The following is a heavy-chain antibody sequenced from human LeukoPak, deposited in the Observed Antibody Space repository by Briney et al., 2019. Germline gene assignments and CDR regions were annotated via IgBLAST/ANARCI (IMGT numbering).Heavy chain of an antibody. J-gene: IGHJ4*02. Sequence: PGGSLRLSCAASGFTFSSYAMSWVRQAPGKGLEWVSAISGSGGSTYYADSVKGRFTISSDNSKNTLYLQMNSLRAEDTAVYYCAKVKTHKSKYSSGWYSDYWGQGTLVTVPS. CDR3: AKVKTHKSKYSSGWYSDY. D-gene: IGHD6-19*01. V-gene: IGHV3-23*01. CDR2: ISGSGGST. CDR1: GFTFSSYA.